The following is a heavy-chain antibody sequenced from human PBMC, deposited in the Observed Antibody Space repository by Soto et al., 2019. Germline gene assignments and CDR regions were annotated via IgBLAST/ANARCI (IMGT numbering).Heavy chain of an antibody. CDR3: ATYAGYSSSWRPDY. V-gene: IGHV3-33*03. Sequence: GGSLRLSCAASGFTFSSYGMHWVRQAPGKGLEWVAVIWYDGSNKYYADSVKGRFTISRDNAKNTLYLQMNSLRAEDTAVYYCATYAGYSSSWRPDYWGQGTLVTVSS. CDR2: IWYDGSNK. J-gene: IGHJ4*02. D-gene: IGHD6-13*01. CDR1: GFTFSSYG.